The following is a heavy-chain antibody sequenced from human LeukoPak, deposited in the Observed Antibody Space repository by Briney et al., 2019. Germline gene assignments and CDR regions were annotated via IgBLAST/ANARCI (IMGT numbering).Heavy chain of an antibody. J-gene: IGHJ4*02. CDR2: ISGSGGST. CDR1: GFTFSSYA. V-gene: IGHV3-23*01. Sequence: GGSLRLSCAASGFTFSSYAMSWVRQAPGKGLEWVSAISGSGGSTYYADSVKGRFTISRDNSKNTLYLQMNSLRAEDTAVYYCAKDLPPIVVVVAATSCWGQGTLVTVSS. D-gene: IGHD2-15*01. CDR3: AKDLPPIVVVVAATSC.